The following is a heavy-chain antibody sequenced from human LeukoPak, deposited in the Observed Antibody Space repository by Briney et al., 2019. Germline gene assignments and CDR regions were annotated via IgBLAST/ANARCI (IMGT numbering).Heavy chain of an antibody. CDR1: GGTFRSHS. CDR3: AGGGVIASTENKWFDP. CDR2: NIPILALA. D-gene: IGHD3-16*01. V-gene: IGHV1-69*02. J-gene: IGHJ5*01. Sequence: SVKVSCKASGGTFRSHSINWVRQAPGQGLEWMGRNIPILALAYYAQKFQGRVTITADKSTNTTYMELISLKSDDTAVYFCAGGGVIASTENKWFDPWGQGSLVTVSS.